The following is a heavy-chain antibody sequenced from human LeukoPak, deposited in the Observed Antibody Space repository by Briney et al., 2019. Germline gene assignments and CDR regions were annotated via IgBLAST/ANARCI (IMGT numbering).Heavy chain of an antibody. CDR1: GYTLTELS. V-gene: IGHV1-24*01. Sequence: GASVKVSCKVSGYTLTELSMHWVRQAPGKGLEWMGGFDPEDGETIYAQKFQGRVTMTEDTSTDTAYMELSSLRSEDTTVYYCATARVNSVGNVWFDPWGQGTLVTVSS. CDR2: FDPEDGET. J-gene: IGHJ5*02. CDR3: ATARVNSVGNVWFDP. D-gene: IGHD3-10*01.